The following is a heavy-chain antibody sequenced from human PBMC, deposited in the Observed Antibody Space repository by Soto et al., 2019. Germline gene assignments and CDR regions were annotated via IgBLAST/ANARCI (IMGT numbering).Heavy chain of an antibody. D-gene: IGHD2-15*01. CDR1: GFRFTGSA. CDR3: TRAGTGGSCYSTSDFDY. V-gene: IGHV3-73*02. Sequence: EVVLVESGGGLVQPGGSLKLSCAASGFRFTGSAIHWVRQAPGKGLEWVGLIRNRPNSYATAYAESLKGRVTISRDDSRNTSYPQMKSLKSEHTAVYFCTRAGTGGSCYSTSDFDYWGQGTLVTVSS. CDR2: IRNRPNSYAT. J-gene: IGHJ4*02.